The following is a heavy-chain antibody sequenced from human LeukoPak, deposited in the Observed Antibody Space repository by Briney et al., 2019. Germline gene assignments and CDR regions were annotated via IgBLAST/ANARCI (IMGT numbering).Heavy chain of an antibody. Sequence: SQTLSLTCAISGDSVSSNSAAWNWIRQSPSRGLEWLGRTYYRSKWDNDYAGSVKRRITINPDTSKNQFSLQLNSVTPEDTAVYYCARQASPLNRVVVIREFDYWGQGTLVTVSS. CDR3: ARQASPLNRVVVIREFDY. D-gene: IGHD3-22*01. CDR1: GDSVSSNSAA. V-gene: IGHV6-1*01. J-gene: IGHJ4*02. CDR2: TYYRSKWDN.